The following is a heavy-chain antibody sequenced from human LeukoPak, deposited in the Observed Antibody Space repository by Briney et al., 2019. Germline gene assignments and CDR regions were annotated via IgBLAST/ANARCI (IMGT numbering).Heavy chain of an antibody. CDR1: GFTFSSYG. V-gene: IGHV3-23*01. Sequence: PGGSLRLSCAASGFTFSSYGMSWVRQAPGKGLEWVSAISGSGGSTYYADSVKGRFTISRDNSKNTLYLQMNSLRAEDTAVYYCAKSPSTVTTDYYYYYMDVWGEGTTVTISS. CDR2: ISGSGGST. CDR3: AKSPSTVTTDYYYYYMDV. J-gene: IGHJ6*03. D-gene: IGHD4-17*01.